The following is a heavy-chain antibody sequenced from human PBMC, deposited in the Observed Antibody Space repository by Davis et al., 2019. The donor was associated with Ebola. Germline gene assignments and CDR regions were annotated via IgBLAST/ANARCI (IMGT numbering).Heavy chain of an antibody. D-gene: IGHD3-9*01. J-gene: IGHJ4*02. CDR2: IIPIFDTP. Sequence: SVNVSCKTSGGSFSSHPISWVRQAPRQGLEWMGGIIPIFDTPHYAQKFQGRITITADASTSTSYMELSSLRSEDTATYFCARDFDGGNYYFDYWGPGTPVTVSS. CDR3: ARDFDGGNYYFDY. CDR1: GGSFSSHP. V-gene: IGHV1-69*13.